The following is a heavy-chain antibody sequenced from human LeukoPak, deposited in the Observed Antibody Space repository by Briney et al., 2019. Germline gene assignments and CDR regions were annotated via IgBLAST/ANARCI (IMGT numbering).Heavy chain of an antibody. Sequence: ASVKVSCKASGYTFTSYDIHWVRQATGQGLEWMGWMNPNSGNTGYAQKFQGRVTMTRNTFISTAYMELSSLRAEDTAVYYCARGGTSGITLGGVIVPSKDWGQEPWSPSPQ. V-gene: IGHV1-8*01. CDR2: MNPNSGNT. CDR3: ARGGTSGITLGGVIVPSKD. J-gene: IGHJ4*01. D-gene: IGHD3-16*02. CDR1: GYTFTSYD.